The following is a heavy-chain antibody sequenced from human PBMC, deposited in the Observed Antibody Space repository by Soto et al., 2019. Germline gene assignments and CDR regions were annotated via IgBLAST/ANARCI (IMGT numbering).Heavy chain of an antibody. D-gene: IGHD5-12*01. CDR2: VYSSGRT. V-gene: IGHV4-31*01. Sequence: QLQLQESGPGLVRPSQTLSLTCSVSGGSITSGGYYWGWIRQLPGKGLEWVAYVYSSGRTYYNPSLESPLSISLDTSKNQFSLILRSVTVADTAIYYCAIDHNGFNKAFDIWGQGAMVTVSS. J-gene: IGHJ3*02. CDR3: AIDHNGFNKAFDI. CDR1: GGSITSGGYY.